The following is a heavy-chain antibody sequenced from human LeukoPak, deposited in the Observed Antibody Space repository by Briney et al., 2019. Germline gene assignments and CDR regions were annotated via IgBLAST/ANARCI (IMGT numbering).Heavy chain of an antibody. CDR3: ARGGVLMDYYYYMDV. J-gene: IGHJ6*03. V-gene: IGHV1-8*01. CDR1: GYTFTSYD. CDR2: MNPNSGNT. Sequence: ASVKVSCKASGYTFTSYDINWVRQATGQGIEWRGWMNPNSGNTGSAQKFQGRVTMTRNTSISTAYMELSSLRSEDTAVYYCARGGVLMDYYYYMDVWGKGTTVTVSS. D-gene: IGHD2-8*01.